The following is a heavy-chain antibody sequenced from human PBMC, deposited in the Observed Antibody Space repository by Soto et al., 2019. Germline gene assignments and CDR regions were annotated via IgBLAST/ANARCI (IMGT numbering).Heavy chain of an antibody. CDR1: GDSVSSNTAS. Sequence: PSQTLSLTCAISGDSVSSNTASWNWIRQSPSRGLEWLGRTYFRSKWYNDYAVSVKSRIIINPDTSNNQFSTQLNSVTPEDTAVYFCAKGDNLGPKTGYAFDPWGQGIMVTVSS. D-gene: IGHD5-12*01. CDR3: AKGDNLGPKTGYAFDP. CDR2: TYFRSKWYN. J-gene: IGHJ5*02. V-gene: IGHV6-1*01.